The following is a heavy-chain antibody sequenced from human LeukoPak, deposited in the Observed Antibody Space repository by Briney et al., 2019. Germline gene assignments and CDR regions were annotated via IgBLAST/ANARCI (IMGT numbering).Heavy chain of an antibody. CDR1: DGSISSSDC. Sequence: SGTLSLTCAVSDGSISSSDCWSWVRRAPGKGLEGIRETSHGGVSDYNPSLKRQVTISLEKSKNQFSLKLNSVTAADTGVYYCARNRPSGWLFDYWGQGILVTVSS. J-gene: IGHJ4*03. CDR3: ARNRPSGWLFDY. CDR2: TSHGGVS. D-gene: IGHD6-19*01. V-gene: IGHV4-4*02.